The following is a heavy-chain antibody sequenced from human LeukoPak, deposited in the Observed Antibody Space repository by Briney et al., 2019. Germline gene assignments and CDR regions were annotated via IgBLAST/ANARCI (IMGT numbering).Heavy chain of an antibody. J-gene: IGHJ5*02. CDR3: AKGSVPRNRFTWFDP. CDR2: ITWNGNTR. D-gene: IGHD1-14*01. CDR1: GFSFNEYA. V-gene: IGHV3-9*01. Sequence: GGSLRLSCEASGFSFNEYAMHWVRQAPGKGLEWLSGITWNGNTRDYADSVRGRFTISRDNAKNSLHLQINSLKVEDTAFYYCAKGSVPRNRFTWFDPWGQGTLVTVSS.